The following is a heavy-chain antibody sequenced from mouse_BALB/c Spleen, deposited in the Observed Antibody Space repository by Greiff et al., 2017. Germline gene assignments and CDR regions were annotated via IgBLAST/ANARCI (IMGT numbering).Heavy chain of an antibody. CDR3: AVLRGDAMDY. CDR1: GYTFTDYY. D-gene: IGHD2-4*01. J-gene: IGHJ4*01. V-gene: IGHV1-84*02. CDR2: IYPGSGNT. Sequence: LVESGPELVKPGASVKISCKASGYTFTDYYINWVKQKPGQGLEWIGWIYPGSGNTKYNEKFKGKATLTVDTSSSTAYMQLSSLTSEDTAVYFCAVLRGDAMDYWGQGTSVTVSS.